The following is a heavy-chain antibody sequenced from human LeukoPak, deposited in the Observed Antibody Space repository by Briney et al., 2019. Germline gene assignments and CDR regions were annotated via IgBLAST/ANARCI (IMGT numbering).Heavy chain of an antibody. V-gene: IGHV3-33*01. CDR1: GFTFSNHG. Sequence: GGSLRLSCAASGFTFSNHGMHWVRQAPGKGLEWVAVIWYDGSNKYYADSVKGRFTISRDNSKNTLYLQMNSLRAEDTAVYYCARDYGSYYYYYYMDVWGKGTTVTVSS. D-gene: IGHD1-26*01. CDR2: IWYDGSNK. CDR3: ARDYGSYYYYYYMDV. J-gene: IGHJ6*03.